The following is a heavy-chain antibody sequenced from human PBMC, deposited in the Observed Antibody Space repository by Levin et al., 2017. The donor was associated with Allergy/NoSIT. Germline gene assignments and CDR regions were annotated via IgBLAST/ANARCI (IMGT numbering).Heavy chain of an antibody. Sequence: GESLKISCAASGFTFSSYAMSWVRQAPGKGLEWVSAISGSGGSTYYADSVKGRFTISRDNSKNTLYLQMNSLRAEDTAVYYCAKNTEVVITPYYFDYWGQGTLVTVSS. CDR2: ISGSGGST. CDR3: AKNTEVVITPYYFDY. CDR1: GFTFSSYA. D-gene: IGHD3-22*01. J-gene: IGHJ4*02. V-gene: IGHV3-23*01.